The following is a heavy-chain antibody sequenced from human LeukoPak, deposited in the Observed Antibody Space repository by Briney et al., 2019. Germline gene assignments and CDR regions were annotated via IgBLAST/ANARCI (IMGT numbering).Heavy chain of an antibody. Sequence: ASVKVSCKASGYTFTSYGISWVRQAPGQGLEWMGWISAYNGNTNYAQKLQGRVTMTTDTSTSTAYMELRSLRSDDTAVYYCARDRERNNGSGWLRWDYYYYYGMDVWGQGTTVTVSS. D-gene: IGHD6-19*01. CDR2: ISAYNGNT. CDR3: ARDRERNNGSGWLRWDYYYYYGMDV. J-gene: IGHJ6*02. V-gene: IGHV1-18*01. CDR1: GYTFTSYG.